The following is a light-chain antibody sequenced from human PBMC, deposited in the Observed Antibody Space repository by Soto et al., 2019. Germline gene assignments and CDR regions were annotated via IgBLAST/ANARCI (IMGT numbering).Light chain of an antibody. CDR2: GAS. CDR3: QQRSSWPPIT. V-gene: IGKV3-11*01. J-gene: IGKJ5*01. CDR1: QVVRSS. Sequence: EIVMTQSPATLSVSPGERSTLSCRASQVVRSSLAWYQQKPGQAPRLLIYGASTRAAGVPARFSGSGSGTDFTLTIRSLEPEDFAVYFCQQRSSWPPITFGQGTRREIK.